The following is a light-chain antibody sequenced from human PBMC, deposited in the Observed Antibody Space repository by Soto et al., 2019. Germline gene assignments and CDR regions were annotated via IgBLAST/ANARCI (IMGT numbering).Light chain of an antibody. CDR2: AAS. Sequence: DIQMTQSPSSLSASVGDRVTITCRASQGISTYLNWYQQKPGKAPKLLIYAASSLQSGVPSRLSGSESETDFTLTISSLQPEDFATYYCQQSYSTPPWTFGQGTKVDIK. CDR1: QGISTY. V-gene: IGKV1-39*01. J-gene: IGKJ1*01. CDR3: QQSYSTPPWT.